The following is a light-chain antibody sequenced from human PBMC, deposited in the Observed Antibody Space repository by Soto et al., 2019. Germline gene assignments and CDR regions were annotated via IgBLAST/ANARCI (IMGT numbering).Light chain of an antibody. J-gene: IGKJ1*01. CDR2: DAS. CDR3: QQYNSYSST. V-gene: IGKV1-5*01. CDR1: QSISRC. Sequence: DIQMTQSPSTLSASVGDRVTITCRASQSISRCLAWYQQKPGKAPKLLIYDASTLESGVPSRFSGSGSGTEFTLTISSLQPDDFATYYCQQYNSYSSTFGQGTKVEIK.